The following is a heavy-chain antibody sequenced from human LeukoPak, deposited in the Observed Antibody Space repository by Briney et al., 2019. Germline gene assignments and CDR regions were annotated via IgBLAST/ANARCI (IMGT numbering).Heavy chain of an antibody. J-gene: IGHJ2*01. Sequence: GSLRLSCAASGFTFSRHGMHWVRQAPGKGLEWVAVIGDTGRAKYYADSVEGRFTASRDNSNKILYLEMNSLRYDDTALYYCAREAAWGNWYFDLWGRGTLVTVSS. CDR3: AREAAWGNWYFDL. CDR2: IGDTGRAK. D-gene: IGHD3-16*01. CDR1: GFTFSRHG. V-gene: IGHV3-33*08.